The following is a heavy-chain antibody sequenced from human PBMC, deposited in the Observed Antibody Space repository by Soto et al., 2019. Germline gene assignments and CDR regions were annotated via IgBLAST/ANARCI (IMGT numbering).Heavy chain of an antibody. CDR1: GFTFRNHA. CDR2: ISGSGTMK. Sequence: GGSLRLSCVASGFTFRNHAMTWVRQAPGKGLEWVSGISGSGTMKYYADSVGGHFIISRENAKNTLHLQMDNLRVEDTAVYYCAKEAEENEQVPIPGDNWGQGTLVTVSS. CDR3: AKEAEENEQVPIPGDN. D-gene: IGHD2-2*02. V-gene: IGHV3-23*01. J-gene: IGHJ4*02.